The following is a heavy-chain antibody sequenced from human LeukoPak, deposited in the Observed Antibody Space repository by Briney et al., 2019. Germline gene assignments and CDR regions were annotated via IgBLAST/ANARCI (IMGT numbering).Heavy chain of an antibody. CDR2: ISAYNGNT. D-gene: IGHD2-2*01. Sequence: ASVKVSCKASGYTFTSYGISWVRQAPGQGLEWMGWISAYNGNTNYAQKLQGRVTMTTDTSTSTAYMELRSLRSDDTAVYYCARRVASVVPAAMAVGNWFDPWGQGTLVTVSS. J-gene: IGHJ5*02. V-gene: IGHV1-18*01. CDR1: GYTFTSYG. CDR3: ARRVASVVPAAMAVGNWFDP.